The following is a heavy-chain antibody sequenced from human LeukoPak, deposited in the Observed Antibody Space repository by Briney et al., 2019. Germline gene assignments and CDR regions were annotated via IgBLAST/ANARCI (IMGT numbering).Heavy chain of an antibody. CDR2: ISGSGGST. V-gene: IGHV3-23*01. CDR3: PKPSIKLYSYGPLDY. J-gene: IGHJ4*02. D-gene: IGHD5-18*01. CDR1: GFTFSDYE. Sequence: GGSLRLSCAASGFTFSDYEMNWVRQAPGKGLEWVSAISGSGGSTYYADSVKGRFTISRDNSKNTLYLQMNSLRVEDTAVYYCPKPSIKLYSYGPLDYWGQGTLVTVSS.